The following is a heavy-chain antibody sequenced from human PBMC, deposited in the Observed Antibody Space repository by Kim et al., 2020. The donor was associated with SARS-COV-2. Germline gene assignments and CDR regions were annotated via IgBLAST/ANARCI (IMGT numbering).Heavy chain of an antibody. D-gene: IGHD2-15*01. Sequence: ASVKVSCKASGYTFTSYYMHWVRQAPGQGLEWMGIINPSGGSTSYAQKFQGRVTMTRDTSTSTVYMELSSLRSEDTAVYYCARGGIVVVVAATGEKDAFDIWGQGTMVTVSS. CDR1: GYTFTSYY. V-gene: IGHV1-46*01. CDR3: ARGGIVVVVAATGEKDAFDI. CDR2: INPSGGST. J-gene: IGHJ3*02.